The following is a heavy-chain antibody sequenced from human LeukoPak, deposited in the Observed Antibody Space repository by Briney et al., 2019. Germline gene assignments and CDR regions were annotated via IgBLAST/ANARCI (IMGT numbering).Heavy chain of an antibody. J-gene: IGHJ4*02. V-gene: IGHV4-61*02. CDR1: GNSISSGDNY. CDR2: IYTSGST. D-gene: IGHD3-22*01. Sequence: SETLSLTCTVSGNSISSGDNYWSWIRQPAGKGLEWIGRIYTSGSTNYNPSLKSRVTISGGTSKNQFSLRLSSVTAVDTAVYYCARASYSYDINGWVPFDYWGQGTLVTVSS. CDR3: ARASYSYDINGWVPFDY.